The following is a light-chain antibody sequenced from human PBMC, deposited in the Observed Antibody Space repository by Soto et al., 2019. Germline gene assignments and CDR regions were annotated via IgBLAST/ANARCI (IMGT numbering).Light chain of an antibody. CDR3: ETWDSNTHTV. V-gene: IGLV4-60*02. Sequence: QAVVTQSSSASASLGSSVKLTSTLRSGHSSYIIAWHQQQPGKAPRYLMKLEGSGSYNKGSGVPDRFSGSSSGADRYLTISNLQFEDEADYYCETWDSNTHTVFGGGTKLTVL. CDR2: LEGSGSY. CDR1: SGHSSYI. J-gene: IGLJ3*02.